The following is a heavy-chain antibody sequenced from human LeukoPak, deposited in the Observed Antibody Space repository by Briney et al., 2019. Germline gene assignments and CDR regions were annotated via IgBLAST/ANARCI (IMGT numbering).Heavy chain of an antibody. CDR2: INPSGGST. D-gene: IGHD3-3*01. CDR3: ARALWSGYYWSY. CDR1: GYTFTSYY. V-gene: IGHV1-46*03. J-gene: IGHJ4*02. Sequence: ASVKVSCKASGYTFTSYYMHWVRQAPGQGLEWMGIINPSGGSTSYAQKFQGRVTMTRDTSTSTVYMELSSLRSEAAAVYYCARALWSGYYWSYWGQGTLVTASS.